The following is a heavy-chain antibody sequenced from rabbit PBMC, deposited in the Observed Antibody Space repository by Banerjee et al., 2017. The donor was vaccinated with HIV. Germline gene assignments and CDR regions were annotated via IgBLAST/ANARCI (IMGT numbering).Heavy chain of an antibody. CDR2: ITYGGSA. Sequence: QEQLEESGGDLVKPEGSLTLTCTASGFSFSSSYWICWVRQAPGKGLEWIGYITYGGSAYYASWVKGRFTISKTSSTTVTLQMTSLTAADTATYLCARDLAGVIGWNFNLWGQGTLVTVS. CDR1: GFSFSSSYW. D-gene: IGHD4-1*01. V-gene: IGHV1S45*01. J-gene: IGHJ4*01. CDR3: ARDLAGVIGWNFNL.